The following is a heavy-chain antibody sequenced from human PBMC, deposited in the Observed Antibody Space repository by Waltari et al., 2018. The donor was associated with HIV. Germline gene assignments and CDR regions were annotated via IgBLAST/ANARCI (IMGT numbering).Heavy chain of an antibody. D-gene: IGHD6-13*01. V-gene: IGHV3-11*01. CDR1: GFPFSDYY. Sequence: QVHLVESGGGLVKPGGSLRLSCAASGFPFSDYYMTWIRQAPGEGLEWVSYSTGSGNTIYYGDSVKGRFTISRDNAKNSLFLQMNSLRAEDTAVYYCARDRPRGAALFYYGMDVWGQGTTVTVSS. CDR2: STGSGNTI. J-gene: IGHJ6*02. CDR3: ARDRPRGAALFYYGMDV.